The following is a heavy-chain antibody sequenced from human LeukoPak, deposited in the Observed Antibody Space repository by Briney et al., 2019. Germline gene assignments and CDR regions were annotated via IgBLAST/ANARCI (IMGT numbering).Heavy chain of an antibody. D-gene: IGHD5-18*01. Sequence: GGSLRLSCAASGFTVSSNYMSWVRQAPGKGLEWVSVIYSGGSTYYADSVKGRFTISRDNSKNTLYLQMNSLRAEDTAVYYCARSTAMVLYFDYWGQGTLVTVSS. J-gene: IGHJ4*02. CDR2: IYSGGST. CDR1: GFTVSSNY. V-gene: IGHV3-66*01. CDR3: ARSTAMVLYFDY.